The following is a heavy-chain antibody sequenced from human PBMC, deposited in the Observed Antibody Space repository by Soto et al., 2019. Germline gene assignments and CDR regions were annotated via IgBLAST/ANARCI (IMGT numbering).Heavy chain of an antibody. V-gene: IGHV4-30-2*01. CDR2: IYHSGST. D-gene: IGHD2-2*01. CDR1: GGSISSGGYS. Sequence: PSETLSLTCAVSGGSISSGGYSWSWIRQPPGKGLEWIGYIYHSGSTYYNPSLKSRVTISVDRSKNQFSLKRSSVTAADTAVYYCDRGPGVDCSSTSCYRGYYYYGMDVWGKGTTVTVPP. CDR3: DRGPGVDCSSTSCYRGYYYYGMDV. J-gene: IGHJ6*04.